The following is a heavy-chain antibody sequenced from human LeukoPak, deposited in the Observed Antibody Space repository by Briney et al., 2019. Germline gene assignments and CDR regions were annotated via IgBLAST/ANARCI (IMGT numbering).Heavy chain of an antibody. CDR2: IYPDDSDT. Sequence: GESLKISCKASGYSFTSYWIGWVRQMSGKGLEWMGIIYPDDSDTRYSPSFQGQVTISADKSISTAYLQWSSLKASDTAMYYCARLGQQLVPGYYYMDVWGKGTTVTVSS. CDR3: ARLGQQLVPGYYYMDV. J-gene: IGHJ6*03. V-gene: IGHV5-51*01. CDR1: GYSFTSYW. D-gene: IGHD6-13*01.